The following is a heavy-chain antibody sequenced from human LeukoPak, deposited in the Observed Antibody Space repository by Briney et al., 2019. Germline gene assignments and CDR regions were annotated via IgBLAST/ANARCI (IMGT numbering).Heavy chain of an antibody. V-gene: IGHV3-23*01. CDR1: GFTFSSYA. CDR3: AKAAGSPGYYYYGMDV. D-gene: IGHD1-26*01. Sequence: GGSLRLSYAASGFTFSSYAMSWVRQAPGKGLEWVSAISGSGGSTYYADSVKGRFTISRDNSKNTLYLQMNSLRAEDTAVYYCAKAAGSPGYYYYGMDVWGQGTTVTVSS. J-gene: IGHJ6*02. CDR2: ISGSGGST.